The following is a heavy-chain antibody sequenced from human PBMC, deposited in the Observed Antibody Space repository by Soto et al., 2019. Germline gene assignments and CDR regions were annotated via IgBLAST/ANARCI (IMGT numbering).Heavy chain of an antibody. J-gene: IGHJ4*02. Sequence: PGGSLRLSCAASGFTFSSYGMHWVRQAPGKGLEWVAVISYDGSNKYYADSVKGRFTISRDNSKNTLYLQMNSLRAEDTAVYYCAKDGTRYSPDYWGQGTLVTVSS. CDR2: ISYDGSNK. D-gene: IGHD1-1*01. CDR3: AKDGTRYSPDY. CDR1: GFTFSSYG. V-gene: IGHV3-30*18.